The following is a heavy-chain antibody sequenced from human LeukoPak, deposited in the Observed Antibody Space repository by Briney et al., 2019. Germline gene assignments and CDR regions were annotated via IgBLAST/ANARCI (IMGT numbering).Heavy chain of an antibody. J-gene: IGHJ6*02. V-gene: IGHV3-66*04. CDR1: GFTVSGNY. CDR2: IYSGGNT. Sequence: PGGSLRLSCAASGFTVSGNYMTWVRQAPGKGLEWVSVIYSGGNTYYVDSVKGRFTISRDNSKNTLYLQMNSRRAEDTAVYYCGRQMTTVITGVYYYYGMDVWGQGTTVTVSS. CDR3: GRQMTTVITGVYYYYGMDV. D-gene: IGHD3-16*01.